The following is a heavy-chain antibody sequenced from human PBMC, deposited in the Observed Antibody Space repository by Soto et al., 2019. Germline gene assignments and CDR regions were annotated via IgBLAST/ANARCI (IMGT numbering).Heavy chain of an antibody. CDR1: GYTFTSYG. Sequence: AASLKVSCKASGYTFTSYGISCVRQAPGQGLEWMGWISAYNGNTNYAQKLQGRVTMTTDTSTSTAYMELRSLRSDDTAVYYCARDRGWLAKRNFDYWGQGTLVTVSS. CDR2: ISAYNGNT. D-gene: IGHD6-19*01. V-gene: IGHV1-18*01. CDR3: ARDRGWLAKRNFDY. J-gene: IGHJ4*02.